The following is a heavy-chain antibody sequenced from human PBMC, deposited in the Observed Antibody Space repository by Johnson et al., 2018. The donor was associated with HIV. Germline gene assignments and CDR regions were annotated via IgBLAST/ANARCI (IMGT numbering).Heavy chain of an antibody. CDR3: ARRYSGMVQGRDAFDI. CDR2: ISYDGSNK. J-gene: IGHJ3*02. Sequence: QVQLVESGGGVVQPGGSLRLSCAASGFIFSSYVMHWVRQAPGKGLEWVAVISYDGSNKYYADSVKGRFTISRDNSKNTLYLQMNSLRAEDTAVYYCARRYSGMVQGRDAFDIWGQGTMVTVSS. D-gene: IGHD3-10*01. CDR1: GFIFSSYV. V-gene: IGHV3-30*04.